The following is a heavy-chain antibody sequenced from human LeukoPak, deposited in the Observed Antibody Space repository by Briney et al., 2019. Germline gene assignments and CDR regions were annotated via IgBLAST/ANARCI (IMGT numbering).Heavy chain of an antibody. CDR2: IYYSGST. J-gene: IGHJ4*02. V-gene: IGHV4-30-4*08. D-gene: IGHD3-3*01. CDR1: GGSISSGDYY. Sequence: SQTLSLTCTVSGGSISSGDYYWSWIRQPPGKGLEWIGYIYYSGSTYYNPSLKSRVTISVDTSKNHFSLKLSSVTAADTAVYYCASTIFGVVANYFDYWGQGTLVTVSS. CDR3: ASTIFGVVANYFDY.